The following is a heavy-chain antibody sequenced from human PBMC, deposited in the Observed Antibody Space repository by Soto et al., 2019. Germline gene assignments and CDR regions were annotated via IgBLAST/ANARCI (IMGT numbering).Heavy chain of an antibody. D-gene: IGHD3-10*01. J-gene: IGHJ5*02. CDR1: GGTFSRYT. V-gene: IGHV1-69*02. Sequence: QVQLVQSGAEVKKPGSSVKVSCKASGGTFSRYTINWVRQVPGQGLEWMGRIIPIAAIANYTQKFQGRVTITVXXXSXTAYIELSSLRSDDTAVYYCARGSTIVRGAPSWFDPWGQGTLVTVSS. CDR3: ARGSTIVRGAPSWFDP. CDR2: IIPIAAIA.